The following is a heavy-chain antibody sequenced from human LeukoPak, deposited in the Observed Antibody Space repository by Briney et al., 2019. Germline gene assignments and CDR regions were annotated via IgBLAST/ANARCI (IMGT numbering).Heavy chain of an antibody. CDR1: GGSISSHY. CDR3: ATIKRGNIYGYFDF. Sequence: SETLSFTCTVPGGSISSHYWSWLRQPPGKGLEWIGYMYDSVRTNDNPSLKSRVTLSADTSKNQFSLRLSSVTAADTAVYYCATIKRGNIYGYFDFWGQGILVTVSS. CDR2: MYDSVRT. D-gene: IGHD5-18*01. V-gene: IGHV4-59*11. J-gene: IGHJ4*02.